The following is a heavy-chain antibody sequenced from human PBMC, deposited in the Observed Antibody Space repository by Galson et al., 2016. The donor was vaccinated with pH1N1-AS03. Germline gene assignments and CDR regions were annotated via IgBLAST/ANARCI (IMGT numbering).Heavy chain of an antibody. Sequence: SLRLSCAASGFIFSNFGMNWVRQAPGKGPEWVSSIDSSGSHIYYAHSLKGRFTISRDNAKNSLCLQMNSLRADEYTSVYYCVTAGTFGRTVEHWGQGTLVTVSS. D-gene: IGHD4-17*01. V-gene: IGHV3-21*01. CDR3: VTAGTFGRTVEH. CDR2: IDSSGSHI. J-gene: IGHJ1*01. CDR1: GFIFSNFG.